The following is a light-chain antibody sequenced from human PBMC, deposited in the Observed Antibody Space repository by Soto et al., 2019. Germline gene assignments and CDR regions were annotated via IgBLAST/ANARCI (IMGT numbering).Light chain of an antibody. J-gene: IGLJ3*02. CDR1: SSDVGGYNY. V-gene: IGLV2-11*01. CDR3: CSYAGNSLWV. CDR2: DVS. Sequence: QFALTQPRSESGSPGQSVTISCTGTSSDVGGYNYVSWYQQHPGKAPKLIIYDVSKWPSGVPDRFSGSKSGNTASLTISGLQAEDEADYYCCSYAGNSLWVFGGGTKVTVL.